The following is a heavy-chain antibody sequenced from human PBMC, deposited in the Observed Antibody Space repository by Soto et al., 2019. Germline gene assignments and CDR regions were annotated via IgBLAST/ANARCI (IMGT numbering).Heavy chain of an antibody. V-gene: IGHV3-30*03. CDR2: ISYEGSRQ. J-gene: IGHJ4*02. D-gene: IGHD2-21*02. Sequence: QVQLVESGGGVVQPGRSLRLSCAASGFTFSNYGMHWVRQAPGKRLQWVAVISYEGSRQYYADSVKGRFTISRDNSKNPLYLQMNSLRAEATAVYYCARKMSNFGGACYYIYYWGQGTLVTVSS. CDR3: ARKMSNFGGACYYIYY. CDR1: GFTFSNYG.